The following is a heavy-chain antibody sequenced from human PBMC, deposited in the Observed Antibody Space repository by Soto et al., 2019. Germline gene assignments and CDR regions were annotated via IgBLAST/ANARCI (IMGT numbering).Heavy chain of an antibody. D-gene: IGHD2-8*01. CDR2: INAYNGST. CDR1: GYTFTGYY. Sequence: GASVKVSCKASGYTFTGYYMHWVRQAPGQGLEWMGWINAYNGSTNYAQKLQGRVTMTTDTSTSTAYMELRSLRSDDTAVYYCARGMVYAIGAFDIWGQGTMVTVSS. V-gene: IGHV1-18*04. J-gene: IGHJ3*02. CDR3: ARGMVYAIGAFDI.